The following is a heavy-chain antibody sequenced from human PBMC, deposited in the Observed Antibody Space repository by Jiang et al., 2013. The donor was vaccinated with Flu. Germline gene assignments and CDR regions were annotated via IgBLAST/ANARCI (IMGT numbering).Heavy chain of an antibody. D-gene: IGHD4/OR15-4a*01. J-gene: IGHJ4*02. V-gene: IGHV1-2*02. CDR1: YTFTGYY. Sequence: YTFTGYYIHWVRQAPGQGLEWMGWINPNSGDTNYAQKFQGRVTMTRDTSISTAYMDLSRLRSDDTAVYYCARAPRNYGDLTFDYWGQGTLVTVSS. CDR3: ARAPRNYGDLTFDY. CDR2: INPNSGDT.